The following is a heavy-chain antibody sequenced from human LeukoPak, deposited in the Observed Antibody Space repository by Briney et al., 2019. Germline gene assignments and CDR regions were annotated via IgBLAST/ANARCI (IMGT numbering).Heavy chain of an antibody. V-gene: IGHV1-69-2*01. CDR2: VDPEDGET. CDR3: ATRGKVAARPPGYYYYMDV. J-gene: IGHJ6*03. CDR1: GYTFTDYY. Sequence: ATVKISCKVSGYTFTDYYMHWVPQAPGKGLEWMGLVDPEDGETIYAEKFQGRVTITADTSTDTAYMELSSLRSEDTAVYYCATRGKVAARPPGYYYYMDVWGKGTTVTVSS. D-gene: IGHD6-6*01.